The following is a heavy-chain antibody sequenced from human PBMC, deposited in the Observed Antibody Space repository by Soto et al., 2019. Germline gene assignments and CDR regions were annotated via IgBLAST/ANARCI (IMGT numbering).Heavy chain of an antibody. V-gene: IGHV4-30-4*01. CDR1: GGSISSGDYY. J-gene: IGHJ6*02. D-gene: IGHD3-10*01. CDR3: ARGRGKTEWFWDQRGDYGMDV. CDR2: IYYSGST. Sequence: QVQLQESGPGLVKPSQTLSLTCTVSGGSISSGDYYWSWIRQPPGKGLEWIGYIYYSGSTYYNPSLKSRVTISVDTSKNQFSLKLSSVAAADTAVYYCARGRGKTEWFWDQRGDYGMDVWGQGTTVTVSS.